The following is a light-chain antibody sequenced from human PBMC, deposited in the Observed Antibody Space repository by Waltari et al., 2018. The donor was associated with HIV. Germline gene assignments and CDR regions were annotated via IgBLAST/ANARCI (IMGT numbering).Light chain of an antibody. CDR2: AVT. CDR1: RSDVGGYNY. V-gene: IGLV2-8*01. J-gene: IGLJ2*01. Sequence: QSALTQPHSASGSPGQSVTISCTGPRSDVGGYNYVSWYQQHPGKAPKRMIYAVTSRPSGVPDRFSGPRSGNTASLTVSGLQAEDEADYFCSSYAGSKNLVVFGGGTKLTVL. CDR3: SSYAGSKNLVV.